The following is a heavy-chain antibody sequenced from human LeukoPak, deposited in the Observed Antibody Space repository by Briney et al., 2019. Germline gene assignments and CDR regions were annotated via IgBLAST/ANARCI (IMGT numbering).Heavy chain of an antibody. CDR1: GFTFDDYA. V-gene: IGHV3-9*01. CDR2: ISWNSGSI. J-gene: IGHJ6*02. Sequence: LRLSCAASGFTFDDYAMHWVRQAPGKGLEWVSGISWNSGSIGYADSVKGRFTISRDNAKNSLYLQMNSLRAEDTALYYCVYGSGSYYHDYYGMDVWGQGTTVTVSS. CDR3: VYGSGSYYHDYYGMDV. D-gene: IGHD3-10*01.